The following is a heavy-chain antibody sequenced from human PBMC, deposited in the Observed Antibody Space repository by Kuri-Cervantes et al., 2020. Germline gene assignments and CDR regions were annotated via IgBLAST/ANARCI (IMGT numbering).Heavy chain of an antibody. V-gene: IGHV3-21*01. CDR2: ISSSSSYI. D-gene: IGHD6-6*01. J-gene: IGHJ4*02. CDR3: AREEFSSSGYFDY. Sequence: GESLKISCAASGFTFSSYSMNWVRQAPGKGLEWVSSISSSSSYIYYADSVKGRFTISRDNAKNSLYLQMNSLRAEDTAVYYCAREEFSSSGYFDYWGQGTLVTVSS. CDR1: GFTFSSYS.